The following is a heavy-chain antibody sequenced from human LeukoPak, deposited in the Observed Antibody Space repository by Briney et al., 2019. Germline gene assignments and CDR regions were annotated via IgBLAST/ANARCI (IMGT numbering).Heavy chain of an antibody. V-gene: IGHV1-69*05. CDR1: GDSFGTYG. D-gene: IGHD3-10*01. Sequence: ASVKDSCKASGDSFGTYGITWVRQAPGEGLEWMGGFNPIFGSAQYAQKFQGRVTITMDVSARTVYMELSSLRSEDTTIYYCARDFGSGVFDPWGQGTLVSVSS. J-gene: IGHJ5*02. CDR3: ARDFGSGVFDP. CDR2: FNPIFGSA.